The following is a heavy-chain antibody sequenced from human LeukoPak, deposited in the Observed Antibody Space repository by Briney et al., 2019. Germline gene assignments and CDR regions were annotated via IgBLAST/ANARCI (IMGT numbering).Heavy chain of an antibody. D-gene: IGHD6-13*01. CDR3: ASRYSSSWYGAVDY. J-gene: IGHJ4*02. V-gene: IGHV3-11*04. CDR2: ISSSGATV. CDR1: GFTFSDYY. Sequence: PGGSLRLSCAASGFTFSDYYMSWIRQAPGKGLEWVSYISSSGATVYFADSVKGRFTISRDNAKNSLYLQMNSLRAEDTAVYYCASRYSSSWYGAVDYWGQGTLVTVSS.